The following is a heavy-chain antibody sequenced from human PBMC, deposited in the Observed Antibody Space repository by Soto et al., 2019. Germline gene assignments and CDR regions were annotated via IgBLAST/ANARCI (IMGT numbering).Heavy chain of an antibody. CDR1: GASISSYD. V-gene: IGHV4-59*01. Sequence: QVQLQESGPGLVKPSETLSLTCTVSGASISSYDWSWIRQPPGKGLEWIGHIYNSGSTNYNPSLSSRVTISVDTSKNQFSLKLSSVTAADTAVYYCARSEGYDSSGYYRKWFDPWGQGTLVTVSS. D-gene: IGHD3-22*01. CDR3: ARSEGYDSSGYYRKWFDP. CDR2: IYNSGST. J-gene: IGHJ5*02.